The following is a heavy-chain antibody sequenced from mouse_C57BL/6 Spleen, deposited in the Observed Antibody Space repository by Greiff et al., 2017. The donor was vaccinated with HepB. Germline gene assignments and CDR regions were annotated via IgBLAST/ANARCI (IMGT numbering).Heavy chain of an antibody. J-gene: IGHJ3*01. CDR2: ISYDGSN. CDR1: GYSITSGYY. CDR3: ARDYGSSSSFSY. Sequence: EVQLQESGPGLVKPSQSLSLTCSVTGYSITSGYYWNWIRQFPGNKLEWMGYISYDGSNNYNPSLKNRISITRDTSKNQFFLKLNSVTTEDTATYYCARDYGSSSSFSYWGQRTLVTVSA. D-gene: IGHD1-1*01. V-gene: IGHV3-6*01.